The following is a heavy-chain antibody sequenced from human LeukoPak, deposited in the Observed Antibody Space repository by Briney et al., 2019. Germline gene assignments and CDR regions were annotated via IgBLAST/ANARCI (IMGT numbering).Heavy chain of an antibody. D-gene: IGHD3-10*01. Sequence: GGSLRLSCAASGFTFSSYWMHWVRQAPGKGLVWVSRINSDGSSTSYADSVKGRFTVSRDNAKNTLYLQMNSLRAEDTAVYYCARDRDYYYGMDVWGQGTTVTVSS. J-gene: IGHJ6*02. CDR2: INSDGSST. CDR1: GFTFSSYW. V-gene: IGHV3-74*01. CDR3: ARDRDYYYGMDV.